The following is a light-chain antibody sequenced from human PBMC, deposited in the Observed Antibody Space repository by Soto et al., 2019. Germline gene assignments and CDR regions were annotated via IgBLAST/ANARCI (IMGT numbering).Light chain of an antibody. V-gene: IGLV1-40*01. J-gene: IGLJ3*02. CDR3: QSYDSSLSGWM. Sequence: QSVLTQTPSVTGAPGQRVTISCTGSSSNIGSGYDVHWYQQLPGKAPKLLIYGKSNRPSGVPDRFSGSKSGTSASLAITGLQAEDEADYYYQSYDSSLSGWMFGGGTKHTVL. CDR1: SSNIGSGYD. CDR2: GKS.